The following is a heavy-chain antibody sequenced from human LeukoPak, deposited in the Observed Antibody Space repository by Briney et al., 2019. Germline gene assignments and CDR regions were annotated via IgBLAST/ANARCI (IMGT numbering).Heavy chain of an antibody. Sequence: SETLSLTCTVSGDSISTYYWSWIRQPPGKGLEWIGYIYYRVTSDYNPSLKSRVTMSVDMSTRQISLKLSSVTAADTAVYYCAMGMSYYYYMDVWGKGTTVTVSS. D-gene: IGHD7-27*01. CDR3: AMGMSYYYYMDV. CDR1: GDSISTYY. V-gene: IGHV4-59*08. CDR2: IYYRVTS. J-gene: IGHJ6*03.